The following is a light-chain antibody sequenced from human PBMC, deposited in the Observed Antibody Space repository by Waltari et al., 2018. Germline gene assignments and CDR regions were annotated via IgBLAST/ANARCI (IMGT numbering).Light chain of an antibody. CDR2: WAS. CDR3: QQYDTTPIT. J-gene: IGKJ5*01. V-gene: IGKV4-1*01. CDR1: QSVFYSPNNKNY. Sequence: DIVMTQSPDSLAVSLGERDTINCKSRQSVFYSPNNKNYLAWYQQKPGQPPKLLIYWASTRESGVPDRFSGSGSGTDFTLTITSLQAEDVAVYYCQQYDTTPITFGQGTRLEIK.